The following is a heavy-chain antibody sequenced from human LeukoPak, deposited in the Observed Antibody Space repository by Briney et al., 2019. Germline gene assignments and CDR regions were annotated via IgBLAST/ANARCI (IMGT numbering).Heavy chain of an antibody. D-gene: IGHD2-15*01. V-gene: IGHV3-72*01. CDR3: VRVREGGAFDI. J-gene: IGHJ3*02. Sequence: AGGSLRLSCAASGFTFSDHYMDWVRQAPGRGLQWVGRTRNKANSYTTDYAASVRGRFSISRDDSKNSLYLQMNSLKTEDTAVYYCVRVREGGAFDIWGQGTMATVSS. CDR2: TRNKANSYTT. CDR1: GFTFSDHY.